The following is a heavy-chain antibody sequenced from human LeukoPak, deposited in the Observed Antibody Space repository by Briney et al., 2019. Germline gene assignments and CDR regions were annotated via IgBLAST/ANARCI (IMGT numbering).Heavy chain of an antibody. CDR3: ASQYYYDSSGYYNSNWFDP. D-gene: IGHD3-22*01. Sequence: GGSLRLSCTASGFTFSSYSMNWVRQAPGKGLEWVSFISRSGGTIYYADSVKGRFTISRDNAKNSLYLQVNSLRAEDTAVYYCASQYYYDSSGYYNSNWFDPWGQGTLVTVSS. V-gene: IGHV3-48*04. J-gene: IGHJ5*02. CDR2: ISRSGGTI. CDR1: GFTFSSYS.